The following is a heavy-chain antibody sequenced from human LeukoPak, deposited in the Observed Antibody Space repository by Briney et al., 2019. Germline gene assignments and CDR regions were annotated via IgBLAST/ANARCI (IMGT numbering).Heavy chain of an antibody. J-gene: IGHJ4*02. V-gene: IGHV4-38-2*02. CDR3: ARVHSSGWPRD. Sequence: SETLSLTCTVSGYSISSGYYWGWIRQPPGKGLEWIGSIYHSGSTYYNPSLKSRVTISVDTSKNQFSLKLSSVTAADTAVYYCARVHSSGWPRDWGQGTLVTVSS. D-gene: IGHD6-19*01. CDR1: GYSISSGYY. CDR2: IYHSGST.